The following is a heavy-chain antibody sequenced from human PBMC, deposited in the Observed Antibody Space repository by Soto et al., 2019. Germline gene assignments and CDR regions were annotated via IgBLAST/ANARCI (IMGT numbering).Heavy chain of an antibody. CDR1: GFTFSTHW. CDR2: IKEDGSES. V-gene: IGHV3-7*05. J-gene: IGHJ4*02. CDR3: AKDVR. Sequence: EVQLVESGGDLVQPGGSLRLSCAASGFTFSTHWTSWVRQAPGKGLEWVANIKEDGSESYYADSVKGRFTISRDNAKNSLYLQMNGLRVEDTALYYCAKDVRWGQGTLVTVSS.